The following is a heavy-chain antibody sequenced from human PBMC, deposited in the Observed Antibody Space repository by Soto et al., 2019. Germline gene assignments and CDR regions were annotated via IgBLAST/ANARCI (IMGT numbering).Heavy chain of an antibody. Sequence: QVQLVQSGAEVKKPGASVKVSCKASGYTFTSYYMHWVRQAPGQGLEWMGIINPSGGSTSYAQKVQGRXTXTXXTSTSTVYMELSGLRSEDTAVYFCARVSSWSCFDYWGQGTLVTVSS. CDR3: ARVSSWSCFDY. D-gene: IGHD6-13*01. CDR1: GYTFTSYY. CDR2: INPSGGST. V-gene: IGHV1-46*01. J-gene: IGHJ4*02.